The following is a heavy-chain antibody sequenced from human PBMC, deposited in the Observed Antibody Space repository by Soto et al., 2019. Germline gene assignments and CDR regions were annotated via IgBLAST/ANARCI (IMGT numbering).Heavy chain of an antibody. V-gene: IGHV4-39*01. D-gene: IGHD3-10*01. CDR1: GGSISISSYY. Sequence: SETLSLTCTVSGGSISISSYYWGCIRQPPGKGLEWIGSIYYSGSTYYNPSLKSRVTISVDTSKNQFSLKLSSVTAADTAVYYCARHGLGMVRGVGYYYYGMDVWGQGTTVTVSS. CDR2: IYYSGST. CDR3: ARHGLGMVRGVGYYYYGMDV. J-gene: IGHJ6*02.